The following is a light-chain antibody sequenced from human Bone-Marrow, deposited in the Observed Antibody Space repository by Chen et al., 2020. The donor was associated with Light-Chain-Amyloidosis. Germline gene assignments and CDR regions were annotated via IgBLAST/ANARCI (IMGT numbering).Light chain of an antibody. V-gene: IGLV3-25*03. CDR1: DLPTKY. CDR2: RDT. J-gene: IGLJ2*01. CDR3: QSADSSGTYEVI. Sequence: SYGLTQPPSVSVSPGRTAGITCSGDDLPTKYAYWYQQKPGQAPGLVIHRDTERPSGISERFSGSRSGTTATLTISGVQAEAEADYHCQSADSSGTYEVIFGGGTKLTVL.